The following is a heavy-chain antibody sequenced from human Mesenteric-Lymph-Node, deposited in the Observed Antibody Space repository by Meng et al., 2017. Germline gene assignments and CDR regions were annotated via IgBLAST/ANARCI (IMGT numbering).Heavy chain of an antibody. V-gene: IGHV3-48*03. CDR3: ARGLTTVTTVFVPLFPYFDY. CDR1: GFSFSFYN. CDR2: ISIRGTTI. Sequence: GGSLRLSCAASGFSFSFYNMNWVRQAPGKGLEWISYISIRGTTIYYADSVKGRFTISRDNAKSALYLQLHSLRAEDTAVYYCARGLTTVTTVFVPLFPYFDYWGQGTLVTVSS. J-gene: IGHJ4*02. D-gene: IGHD4-17*01.